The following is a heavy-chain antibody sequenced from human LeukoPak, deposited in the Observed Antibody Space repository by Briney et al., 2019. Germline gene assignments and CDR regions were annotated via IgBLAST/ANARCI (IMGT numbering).Heavy chain of an antibody. CDR3: ARSLWPEDY. Sequence: GGSLRPSCAASGFTFNISWVRESPGKGLEWVASINQDGTGKYYVASVKGRLTISSDNTKKSVCLLLTSLRADDAAVHSVARSLWPEDYWGQGTLVTVSS. V-gene: IGHV3-7*01. D-gene: IGHD3-16*01. J-gene: IGHJ4*02. CDR2: INQDGTGK. CDR1: GFTFN.